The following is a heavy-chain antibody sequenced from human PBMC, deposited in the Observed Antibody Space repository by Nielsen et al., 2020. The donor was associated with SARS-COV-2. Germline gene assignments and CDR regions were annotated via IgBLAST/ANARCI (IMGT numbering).Heavy chain of an antibody. D-gene: IGHD3-10*01. Sequence: ASVKVSCKASGYTFTSYYMHWVRQAPGQGLEWMGIINPSGGSTSYAQKFQGRVTMTRDTSISTAYMELSSLRSEDTAVYYCARGLVTMVRGVIIPYNWFDPWGQGTLVTVSS. CDR1: GYTFTSYY. CDR2: INPSGGST. CDR3: ARGLVTMVRGVIIPYNWFDP. V-gene: IGHV1-46*01. J-gene: IGHJ5*02.